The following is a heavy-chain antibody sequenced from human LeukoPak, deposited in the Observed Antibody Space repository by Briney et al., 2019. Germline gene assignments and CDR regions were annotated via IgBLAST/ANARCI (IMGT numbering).Heavy chain of an antibody. CDR3: ARDGDLIYYYDSSGYYLDYFDY. Sequence: GGSLRLSCAASGFTFSNYGMHWVRQAPGKGLEWVAVISYDGNNKYHADSVKGRFTISRDNSKNTLYLQMNSLRAEDTAVYYCARDGDLIYYYDSSGYYLDYFDYWGQGTLVTVSS. J-gene: IGHJ4*02. V-gene: IGHV3-30*03. CDR1: GFTFSNYG. CDR2: ISYDGNNK. D-gene: IGHD3-22*01.